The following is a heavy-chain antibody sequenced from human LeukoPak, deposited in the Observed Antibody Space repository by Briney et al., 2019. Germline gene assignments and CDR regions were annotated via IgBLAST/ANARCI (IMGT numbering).Heavy chain of an antibody. CDR1: GGTFSSYA. CDR3: ARGAYSSGWYVDDY. V-gene: IGHV1-18*01. J-gene: IGHJ4*02. Sequence: ASVKVSCKASGGTFSSYAISWVRQAPGQGLEWMGWISAYNGNTNFAQKVQGRVTMTTDTSTNTAYMELRGLRSDDTAVYYCARGAYSSGWYVDDYWGRGTLVTVSS. CDR2: ISAYNGNT. D-gene: IGHD6-19*01.